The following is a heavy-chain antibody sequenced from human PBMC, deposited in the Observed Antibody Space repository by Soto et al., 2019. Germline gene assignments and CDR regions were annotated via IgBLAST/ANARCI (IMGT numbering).Heavy chain of an antibody. CDR2: ISSDGSIK. CDR1: GFTFSNYA. V-gene: IGHV3-30-3*01. J-gene: IGHJ4*02. CDR3: ARDRATGLTVLDY. Sequence: GGSLRLSCAASGFTFSNYAMHWVRQAPGKGLDWVAVISSDGSIKYYADSVKGRFTVSRDDSKTTLYLQMNSLRPEDTAVYYCARDRATGLTVLDYWGQGTLVTVSS. D-gene: IGHD6-6*01.